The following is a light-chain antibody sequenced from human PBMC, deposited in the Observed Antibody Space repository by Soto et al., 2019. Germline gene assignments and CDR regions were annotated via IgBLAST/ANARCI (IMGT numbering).Light chain of an antibody. CDR2: DAS. CDR1: QSVRSN. CDR3: QQYNSWTPPYT. J-gene: IGKJ2*01. Sequence: EIVMTQSPATLSVSPGERATLSCRASQSVRSNLAWYQQKPGQAPRLLIYDASTRATGIPGRFSGSGSGTEFTLTISSLQSEDFAVYYCQQYNSWTPPYTFGQGTKLEIK. V-gene: IGKV3-15*01.